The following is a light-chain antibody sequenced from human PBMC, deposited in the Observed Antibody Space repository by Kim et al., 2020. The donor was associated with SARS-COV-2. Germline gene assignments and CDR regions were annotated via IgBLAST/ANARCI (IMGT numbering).Light chain of an antibody. CDR1: QTVSSSY. CDR2: ETS. J-gene: IGKJ2*01. Sequence: EIVLTQSPGTLSLSPRERATLSCRASQTVSSSYLAWYQQKPGQAPRLLIYETSSRPTGIPDRFSGGGSGTDFTLTIARLEPEDFAVYYCQEYGNSRTFGQGTKLEI. CDR3: QEYGNSRT. V-gene: IGKV3-20*01.